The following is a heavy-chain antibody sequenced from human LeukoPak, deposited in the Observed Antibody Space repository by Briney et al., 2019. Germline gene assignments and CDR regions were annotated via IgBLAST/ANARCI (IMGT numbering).Heavy chain of an antibody. CDR1: GFTFNNYA. Sequence: GGSLRLSCAASGFTFNNYAMSWVRQAPGKGLDWVSDISGSGATTKYADSVKGRFTISRDNSKNTLYLQMNSLRAEDTAVYYCADHIKRRPSYYYGMDVWGQGTTVTVSS. J-gene: IGHJ6*02. D-gene: IGHD2-21*01. V-gene: IGHV3-23*01. CDR2: ISGSGATT. CDR3: ADHIKRRPSYYYGMDV.